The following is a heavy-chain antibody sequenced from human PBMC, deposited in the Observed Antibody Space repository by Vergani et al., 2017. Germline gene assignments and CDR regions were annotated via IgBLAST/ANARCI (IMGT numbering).Heavy chain of an antibody. D-gene: IGHD5-18*01. Sequence: QLQLQESGPGLVKPSETLSLTCTVSGGSISSGDYYWSWLRQPPGKGLEWIGYIYYSGSTYYNPSLKSRVTISVDTSKNQFSLKLSSVTAADTAVYYCARDKGHVDTAMDHYYYYGMDVWGQGTTVTVSS. CDR2: IYYSGST. CDR1: GGSISSGDYY. V-gene: IGHV4-30-4*08. CDR3: ARDKGHVDTAMDHYYYYGMDV. J-gene: IGHJ6*02.